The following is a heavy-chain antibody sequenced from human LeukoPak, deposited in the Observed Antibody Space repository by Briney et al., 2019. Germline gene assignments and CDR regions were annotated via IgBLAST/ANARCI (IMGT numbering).Heavy chain of an antibody. CDR3: ARGPNYDFWSGYSNSFDY. J-gene: IGHJ4*02. CDR2: INHSGST. V-gene: IGHV4-34*01. D-gene: IGHD3-3*01. Sequence: KASETLSLTCAVYGGSFSGYYWSWIRQPPGKGLEWIGEINHSGSTNYNPSLKSRVTISVDTSKNQFSLRLSSVTAADTAVYYCARGPNYDFWSGYSNSFDYWGQGTLVTVSS. CDR1: GGSFSGYY.